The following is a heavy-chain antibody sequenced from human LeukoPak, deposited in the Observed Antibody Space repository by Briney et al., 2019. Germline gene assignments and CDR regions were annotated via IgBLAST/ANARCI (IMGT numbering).Heavy chain of an antibody. CDR3: AKKGVTVIGSNWFDS. V-gene: IGHV3-23*01. J-gene: IGHJ5*01. CDR1: GFTINNYA. CDR2: LSASGGTI. D-gene: IGHD4-11*01. Sequence: PGGSLRLSSAASGFTINNYAMSWVRQAPGKGLEWVSILSASGGTIYYADSVKGRFTISRDNSKNTLYLQMNSLRAEDTAVYYCAKKGVTVIGSNWFDSWGQGTLVTVSS.